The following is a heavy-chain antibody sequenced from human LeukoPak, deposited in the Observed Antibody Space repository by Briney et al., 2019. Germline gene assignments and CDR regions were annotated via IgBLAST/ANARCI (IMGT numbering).Heavy chain of an antibody. CDR2: INHSGST. J-gene: IGHJ6*02. V-gene: IGHV4-39*07. CDR1: GGSLSSGNYY. CDR3: ARGQSRTRGYNYGYYYYGMDV. D-gene: IGHD5-18*01. Sequence: SETLSLTCIVSGGSLSSGNYYWGWIRQPPGKGLEWIAGINHSGSTNYNPSLKSRVTISVDTSKNQFSLKLSSVTAADTAVYYCARGQSRTRGYNYGYYYYGMDVWGQGTTVTVSS.